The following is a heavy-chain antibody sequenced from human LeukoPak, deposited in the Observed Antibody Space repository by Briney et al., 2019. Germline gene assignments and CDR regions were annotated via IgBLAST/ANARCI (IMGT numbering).Heavy chain of an antibody. D-gene: IGHD1-7*01. CDR2: IRSKAYGSTT. J-gene: IGHJ4*02. V-gene: IGHV3-49*04. CDR1: GFTFGDYG. CDR3: TRDWGTTGTTWAWDY. Sequence: GGSLRLSCTASGFTFGDYGMSWVRQAPGKGLEWVGFIRSKAYGSTTEYAASVKGRFTISRDDSKSIAYLQMNSLKTEDTAVYYCTRDWGTTGTTWAWDYWGQGTLVTVSS.